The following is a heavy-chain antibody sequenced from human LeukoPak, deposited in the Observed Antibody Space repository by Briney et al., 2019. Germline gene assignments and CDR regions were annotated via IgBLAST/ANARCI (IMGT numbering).Heavy chain of an antibody. J-gene: IGHJ4*02. V-gene: IGHV3-30*03. CDR3: ARDSVWTYYYGSGSYFLDY. CDR2: ISYDGSNK. D-gene: IGHD3-10*01. CDR1: GFTFSSYG. Sequence: GGSLRLSCAASGFTFSSYGMHWVRQAPGKGLEWVAVISYDGSNKYYADSVKGRFTISRDNSKNTLYLQMNSLRAEDTAVYYCARDSVWTYYYGSGSYFLDYWGQGTLVTVSS.